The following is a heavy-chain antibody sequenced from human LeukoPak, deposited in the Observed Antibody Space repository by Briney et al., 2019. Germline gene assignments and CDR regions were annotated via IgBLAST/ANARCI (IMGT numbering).Heavy chain of an antibody. Sequence: SETLSLTCTVSGGSISSGGYSWSWIRQHPGKGLEWIGYIYYSGSTYYNPSLKSRVTISVDTSKNQFSLKLSSVTAADTAVYYCARRLVFWSGYSQSDYYYYGMDVWGQGTTVTVSS. CDR1: GGSISSGGYS. CDR3: ARRLVFWSGYSQSDYYYYGMDV. V-gene: IGHV4-31*03. D-gene: IGHD3-3*01. J-gene: IGHJ6*02. CDR2: IYYSGST.